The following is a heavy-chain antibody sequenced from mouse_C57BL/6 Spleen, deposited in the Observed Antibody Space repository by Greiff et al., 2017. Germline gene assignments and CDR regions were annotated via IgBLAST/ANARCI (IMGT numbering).Heavy chain of an antibody. CDR2: INPNNGGT. CDR3: ASYYSNYSYYFDY. V-gene: IGHV1-26*01. Sequence: VQLQQSGPELVKPGASVKISCKASGYTFTDYYMNWVKQSHGKSLEWIGDINPNNGGTSYNQKFKGKATLTVDKSSSTAYMELRSLTSEDSAVYYCASYYSNYSYYFDYWGQGTTLTVSS. CDR1: GYTFTDYY. J-gene: IGHJ2*01. D-gene: IGHD2-5*01.